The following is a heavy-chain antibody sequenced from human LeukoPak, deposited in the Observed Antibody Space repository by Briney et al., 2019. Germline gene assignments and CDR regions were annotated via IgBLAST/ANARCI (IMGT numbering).Heavy chain of an antibody. CDR1: SGSIYNSNYF. J-gene: IGHJ5*02. V-gene: IGHV4-39*01. CDR2: IFYSGST. Sequence: SETLSLTCTVSSGSIYNSNYFWGWIRQPPGKGLEWIGSIFYSGSTDYNPSLKSRVTISVDTSKNQFSLNLTSVTAADTAVYYCARFTPQGYGWGGYNRFDPWGQGTLVTVSS. CDR3: ARFTPQGYGWGGYNRFDP. D-gene: IGHD3-16*01.